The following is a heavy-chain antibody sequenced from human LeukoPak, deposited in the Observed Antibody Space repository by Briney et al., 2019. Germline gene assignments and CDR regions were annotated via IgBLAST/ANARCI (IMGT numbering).Heavy chain of an antibody. J-gene: IGHJ4*02. V-gene: IGHV1-8*01. CDR1: GYTFTSYD. D-gene: IGHD5-12*01. Sequence: ASVKASCKASGYTFTSYDINWVRQATGQGLEWMGWMNPNSGNTGYAQKFQGRVTMTRNTSISTAYMELSSLRSEDTAVYYCARGVKSHSKYRNPYYFDYWAREPWSPSPQ. CDR2: MNPNSGNT. CDR3: ARGVKSHSKYRNPYYFDY.